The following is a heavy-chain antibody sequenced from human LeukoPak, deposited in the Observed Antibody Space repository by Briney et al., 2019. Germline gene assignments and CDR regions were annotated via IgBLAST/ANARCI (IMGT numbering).Heavy chain of an antibody. V-gene: IGHV1-69*05. CDR3: AREPGVVAPFDY. Sequence: GASVNVSCKASLGTFSSYAISWVRQAPGQGLEWMGGIIPIFGTANYAQKFQGRVTITTDESTSTAYMELSSLRSEDTAVYYCAREPGVVAPFDYWGQGTLVSVCS. D-gene: IGHD2-2*01. J-gene: IGHJ4*02. CDR1: LGTFSSYA. CDR2: IIPIFGTA.